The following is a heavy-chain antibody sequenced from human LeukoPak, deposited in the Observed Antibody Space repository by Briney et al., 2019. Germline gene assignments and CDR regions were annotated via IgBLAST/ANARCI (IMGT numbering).Heavy chain of an antibody. Sequence: GGSLRLSCAASGFTFSSHAMSWVRQAPGKGLKWVSAISDSGRETFYTDSGKGRFTISRDNSKNTLYLEMNSLRAEDTAVYYCAKPSGRHPNYDFDHWGQGTLVTVSS. V-gene: IGHV3-23*01. J-gene: IGHJ4*02. D-gene: IGHD1-26*01. CDR1: GFTFSSHA. CDR3: AKPSGRHPNYDFDH. CDR2: ISDSGRET.